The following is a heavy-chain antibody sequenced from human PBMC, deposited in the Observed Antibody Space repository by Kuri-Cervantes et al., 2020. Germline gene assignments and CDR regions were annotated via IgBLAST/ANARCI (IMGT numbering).Heavy chain of an antibody. CDR1: GFTFSTYW. CDR3: ARGGEDIVVVPAAPLKDYYYYYYMDV. D-gene: IGHD2-2*01. Sequence: GESLKISCAASGFTFSTYWMTWVRQAPGKGLEWVANIKPDESEKNYVDSVKGRFTISRDNSKNTLYLQMNSLRAEDTAVYYCARGGEDIVVVPAAPLKDYYYYYYMDVWGKGTTVTVSS. V-gene: IGHV3-7*04. CDR2: IKPDESEK. J-gene: IGHJ6*03.